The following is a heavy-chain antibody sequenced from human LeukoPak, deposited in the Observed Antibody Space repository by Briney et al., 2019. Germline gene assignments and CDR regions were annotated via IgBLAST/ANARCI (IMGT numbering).Heavy chain of an antibody. V-gene: IGHV4-4*02. J-gene: IGHJ4*02. Sequence: PSETLSLTCAVSGGSISSSSWWSWVRQPPGKGLEWIGEVYHSGSPNYNPSFRGRVTILVDKSKNQFSLNLGSLTAADTAVYYCARDATRFGYSSSCCSPIDYWGQGTLVTVSS. CDR3: ARDATRFGYSSSCCSPIDY. D-gene: IGHD6-19*01. CDR1: GGSISSSSW. CDR2: VYHSGSP.